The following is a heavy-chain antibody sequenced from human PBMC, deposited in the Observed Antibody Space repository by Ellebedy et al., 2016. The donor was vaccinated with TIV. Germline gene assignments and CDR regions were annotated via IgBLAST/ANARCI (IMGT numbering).Heavy chain of an antibody. Sequence: PGGSLRLSCAASGFTFSSYPMSRVRQAPGKGLEWVAIIGNRGYSANYAESVKGRFTISRDNSKNTLYLQMNSLRAEDTAVYYCAKRGFLDIWGQGTMVTVSS. CDR1: GFTFSSYP. V-gene: IGHV3-23*01. J-gene: IGHJ3*02. CDR2: IGNRGYSA. CDR3: AKRGFLDI.